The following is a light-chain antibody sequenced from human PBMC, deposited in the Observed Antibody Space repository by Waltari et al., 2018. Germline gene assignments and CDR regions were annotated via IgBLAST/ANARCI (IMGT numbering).Light chain of an antibody. CDR1: QSVSNS. CDR3: QQYNDWPLT. Sequence: EIVMTQSPATVSVSPGERVTLSCRASQSVSNSLAWYQQKPGQAPRLLIYGASTRATAVPTRFSGSGSGTEFTLTISSLQSEDCGVYVCQQYNDWPLTFGGGTRVEIK. CDR2: GAS. V-gene: IGKV3-15*01. J-gene: IGKJ4*01.